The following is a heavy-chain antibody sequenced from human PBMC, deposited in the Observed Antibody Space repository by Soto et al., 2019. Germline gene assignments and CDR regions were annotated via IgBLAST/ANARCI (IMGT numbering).Heavy chain of an antibody. Sequence: SETLSLTCTVSGGSISSGDYYWSWIRQPPGKGLEWIGYIYYSGSTYYNPSLKSRVTISVDTSKNQFSLKLSSVTAADTAVYYCARGPPPYYYDSSGYYFDYWGQGTLLTVSS. J-gene: IGHJ4*02. V-gene: IGHV4-30-4*01. D-gene: IGHD3-22*01. CDR3: ARGPPPYYYDSSGYYFDY. CDR1: GGSISSGDYY. CDR2: IYYSGST.